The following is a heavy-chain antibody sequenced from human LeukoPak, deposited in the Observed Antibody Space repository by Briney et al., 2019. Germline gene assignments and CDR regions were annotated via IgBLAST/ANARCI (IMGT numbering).Heavy chain of an antibody. CDR3: ARCRKFAGYNWFDP. V-gene: IGHV4-34*01. J-gene: IGHJ5*02. D-gene: IGHD3-16*01. CDR2: INHSGST. CDR1: GGSFSGYY. Sequence: SETLSLTCAVYGGSFSGYYWSWIRQPPGKGLEWIGEINHSGSTNYNPSLKSRVTISVDTSKNQFSLKLSSVTAADTAVYYCARCRKFAGYNWFDPWGQRTLVTVSS.